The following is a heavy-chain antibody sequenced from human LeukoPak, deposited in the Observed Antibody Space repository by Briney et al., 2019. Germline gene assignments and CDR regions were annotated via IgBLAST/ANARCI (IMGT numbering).Heavy chain of an antibody. CDR3: ASGYCSSTSCYNMDV. J-gene: IGHJ6*03. V-gene: IGHV4-4*07. CDR2: IYTSGST. D-gene: IGHD2-2*02. CDR1: GGSISSYY. Sequence: PSETLSLTCTVSGGSISSYYWSWIRQPAGKGLEWIGRIYTSGSTNYNPSLKSRVTMSVDTSKNQFSLKLSSVTAADTAVYYCASGYCSSTSCYNMDVWGKGTTVTVSS.